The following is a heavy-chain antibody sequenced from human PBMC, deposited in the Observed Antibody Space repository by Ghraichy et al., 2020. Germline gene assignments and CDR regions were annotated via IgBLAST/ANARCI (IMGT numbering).Heavy chain of an antibody. D-gene: IGHD6-19*01. Sequence: GGSLRLSCAASGFTFSSYGMHWVRQAPGKGLEWVAVISYDGSNKYYADSVKGRFTISRDNSKNTLYLQMNSLRAEDTAVYYCAKEDLIAVAGTSGPGSYWGQGTLVTVSS. CDR3: AKEDLIAVAGTSGPGSY. V-gene: IGHV3-30*18. CDR1: GFTFSSYG. J-gene: IGHJ4*02. CDR2: ISYDGSNK.